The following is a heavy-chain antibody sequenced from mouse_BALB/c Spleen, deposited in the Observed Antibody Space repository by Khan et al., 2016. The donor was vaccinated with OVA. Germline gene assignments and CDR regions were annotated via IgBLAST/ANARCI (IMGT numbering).Heavy chain of an antibody. V-gene: IGHV3-2*02. CDR2: ISYSGRT. CDR3: ARSVTITTVVATDFDC. CDR1: GYPITSDCA. D-gene: IGHD1-1*01. J-gene: IGHJ2*01. Sequence: EVQLQESGPGLVKPSQSLSLTCTVTGYPITSDCAWNWIRQFPGNKLEWMGYISYSGRTSYNPSLKSRISITRDTSKNQFFLQLNSVTTEDTATYYCARSVTITTVVATDFDCWGQGTTLTVSS.